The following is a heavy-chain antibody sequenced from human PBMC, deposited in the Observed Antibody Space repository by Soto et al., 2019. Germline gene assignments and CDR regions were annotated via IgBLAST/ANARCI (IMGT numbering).Heavy chain of an antibody. V-gene: IGHV3-7*03. CDR3: ARGVDYGDYVPYWYFDL. J-gene: IGHJ2*01. Sequence: EVQLVESGAGLVQPGWGLRLSCSASGFTLSSDWMSWVRQAPWKGLAWVANIKQYGSETYYVDSVNGRFPISRHNAKNTLYLQMNSLRDEDTAMYYCARGVDYGDYVPYWYFDLWGRGTLVTVSS. D-gene: IGHD4-17*01. CDR2: IKQYGSET. CDR1: GFTLSSDW.